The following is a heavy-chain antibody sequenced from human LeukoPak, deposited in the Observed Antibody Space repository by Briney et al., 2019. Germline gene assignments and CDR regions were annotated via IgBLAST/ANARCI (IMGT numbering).Heavy chain of an antibody. J-gene: IGHJ4*02. Sequence: ASVKVSCKASGYTFTGYYMHWVRQAPGQGLEWMGWINPNSGGTNYAQKFQGWVTMTRDTSISTAYMGLSRLRSDDTAVYYCARAYCSGGSCYQGFDYWGQGTLVTVSS. CDR1: GYTFTGYY. V-gene: IGHV1-2*04. CDR3: ARAYCSGGSCYQGFDY. CDR2: INPNSGGT. D-gene: IGHD2-15*01.